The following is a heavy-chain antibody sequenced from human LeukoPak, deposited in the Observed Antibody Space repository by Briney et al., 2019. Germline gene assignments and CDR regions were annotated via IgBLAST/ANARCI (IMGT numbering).Heavy chain of an antibody. CDR3: TTLWYYYDSSGYPDY. V-gene: IGHV3-15*01. J-gene: IGHJ4*02. CDR2: IKSKTDGGTT. Sequence: GGSLRLSCAASGFTFSNAWMSWVRQAPGKGLEWVGRIKSKTDGGTTDYAAPVRGRFTISRDDLKNTLYLQMNSLKTEDTAVYYCTTLWYYYDSSGYPDYWGQGTLVTVSS. CDR1: GFTFSNAW. D-gene: IGHD3-22*01.